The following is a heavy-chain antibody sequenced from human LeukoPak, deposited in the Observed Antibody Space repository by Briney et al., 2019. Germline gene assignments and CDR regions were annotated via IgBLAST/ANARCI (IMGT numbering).Heavy chain of an antibody. V-gene: IGHV4-59*01. D-gene: IGHD4-11*01. CDR3: TRTTAPVFYYYYYMDV. CDR2: IYYRGST. CDR1: GGSISSYY. J-gene: IGHJ6*03. Sequence: SETLSLTCTVSGGSISSYYWSWIRQPPRKGLEWIGYIYYRGSTNYNPSLKSRFTISVATSKHQFSLNLSSATAAARAVYSLTRTTAPVFYYYYYMDVWGKGTTVTVSS.